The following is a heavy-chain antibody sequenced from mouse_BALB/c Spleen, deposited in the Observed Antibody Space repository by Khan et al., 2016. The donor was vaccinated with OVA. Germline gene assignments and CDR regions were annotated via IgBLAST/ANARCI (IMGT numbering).Heavy chain of an antibody. CDR1: GFTFNTYA. CDR2: IRSKSNNYAT. Sequence: EVQLVESGGGLVQPKGSLKLSCAASGFTFNTYAMNWVRQAPGKGLEWVARIRSKSNNYATYYADSGKDRFIISRDDSQSMLYLQMNNLKTEDTAMYYCVRPYGNYGYYAMDYWGHGTSVTVSS. D-gene: IGHD2-10*02. V-gene: IGHV10-1*02. CDR3: VRPYGNYGYYAMDY. J-gene: IGHJ4*01.